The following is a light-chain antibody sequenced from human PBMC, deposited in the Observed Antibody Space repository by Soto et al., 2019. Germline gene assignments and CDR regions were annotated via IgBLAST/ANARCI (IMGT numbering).Light chain of an antibody. CDR1: QDIRNS. J-gene: IGKJ3*01. Sequence: DMQMTQSPSSLSASVGDRVTITCRASQDIRNSLAWYQQKPGTVPKLLIYAASTLQSGVPSRFSGSGSGTEFTLTISSLQPEDVATYYCQKYNSPVTFGPGTKVDIK. CDR3: QKYNSPVT. CDR2: AAS. V-gene: IGKV1-27*01.